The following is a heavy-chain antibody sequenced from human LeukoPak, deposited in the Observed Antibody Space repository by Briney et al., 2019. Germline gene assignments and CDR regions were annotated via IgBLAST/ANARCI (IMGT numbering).Heavy chain of an antibody. J-gene: IGHJ4*02. V-gene: IGHV3-23*01. D-gene: IGHD1-26*01. CDR1: GFTFSSYE. Sequence: GGSLRLSCAASGFTFSSYEMNWVRQAPGKGLEWVSAFSPSGGGTYYPDSVKGRFTISRDNSKNTLYLQMNSLRAEDTAVYYCARALRIYYYFDYWGQGTLVTVSS. CDR3: ARALRIYYYFDY. CDR2: FSPSGGGT.